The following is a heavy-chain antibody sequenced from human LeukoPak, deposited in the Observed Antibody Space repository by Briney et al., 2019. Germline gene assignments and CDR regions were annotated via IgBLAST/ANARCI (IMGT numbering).Heavy chain of an antibody. CDR2: IYTSGST. Sequence: SETLSLTCTVSGGSISSGSYDWSWIRQPAGKGLEWIGRIYTSGSTNYNPSLKSRVTISVDTSKNQFSLKLSSVTAADTAVYYCAGTKKYYYDSSGYYPLWGQGTLVTVSS. CDR3: AGTKKYYYDSSGYYPL. V-gene: IGHV4-61*02. J-gene: IGHJ4*02. CDR1: GGSISSGSYD. D-gene: IGHD3-22*01.